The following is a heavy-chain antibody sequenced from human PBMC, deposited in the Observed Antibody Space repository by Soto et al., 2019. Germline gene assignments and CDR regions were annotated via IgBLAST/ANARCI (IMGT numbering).Heavy chain of an antibody. D-gene: IGHD6-6*01. CDR1: GGTFSSYA. V-gene: IGHV1-69*01. CDR3: ARDRVPDAFDI. Sequence: QVQLVQSGAEVKKPGSSVKLSCTASGGTFSSYAISWVRQAPGQGLEWMGVIIPIFGTANYAQKFQGRVTITADESTSTDYMELSSLRSEDTAVYYCARDRVPDAFDIWGQGTMVTVSS. J-gene: IGHJ3*02. CDR2: IIPIFGTA.